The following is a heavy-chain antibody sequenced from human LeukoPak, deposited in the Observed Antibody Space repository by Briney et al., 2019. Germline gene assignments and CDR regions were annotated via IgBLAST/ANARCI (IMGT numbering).Heavy chain of an antibody. CDR1: GFTFSSYA. CDR2: ISGSGAST. V-gene: IGHV3-23*01. J-gene: IGHJ4*02. CDR3: AKNLHDYGYFDH. D-gene: IGHD4-17*01. Sequence: GGSLRLSCAASGFTFSSYAMSWVRQAPGKGLEWVSAISGSGASTYYADSVKGRFTISRDNSKNTLYLQMNSLRAEDTALYYCAKNLHDYGYFDHWGQGTLVTVSS.